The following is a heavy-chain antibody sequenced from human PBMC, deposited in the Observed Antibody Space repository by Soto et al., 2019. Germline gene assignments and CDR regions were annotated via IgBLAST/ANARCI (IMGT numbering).Heavy chain of an antibody. J-gene: IGHJ4*01. CDR1: GYMFTKSA. V-gene: IGHV1-3*01. CDR2: ISGDSGNT. CDR3: ARDGVAAGNINFEY. D-gene: IGHD6-19*01. Sequence: AASVKVSGEASGYMFTKSAMHWVRQAPGERLEWMGWISGDSGNTKYSPKLQDRVTITRDTSASTAYMELSSLRSEDTALYYCARDGVAAGNINFEYWGQGTLVTL.